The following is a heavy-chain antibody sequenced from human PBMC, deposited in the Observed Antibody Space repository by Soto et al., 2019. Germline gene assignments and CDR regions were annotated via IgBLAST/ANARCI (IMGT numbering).Heavy chain of an antibody. J-gene: IGHJ5*02. CDR2: TYYNGNA. Sequence: RSETLSLTCNVSGVSIDRSNYYLDWLRPPPGKGLEWIGTTYYNGNAYYNPSLKSRVSMSVDTSKNQFSLKLVSVTAADTAVYYCARHHPGSPAVAMGGWFDPWGQGTLVTVSS. CDR1: GVSIDRSNYY. D-gene: IGHD6-19*01. V-gene: IGHV4-39*01. CDR3: ARHHPGSPAVAMGGWFDP.